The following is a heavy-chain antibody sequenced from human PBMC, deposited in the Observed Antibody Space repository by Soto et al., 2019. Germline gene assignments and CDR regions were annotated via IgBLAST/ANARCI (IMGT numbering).Heavy chain of an antibody. V-gene: IGHV3-7*03. Sequence: PGWSLRLSCASSVFTFIRHWMSWVRQAPGKGLEWVAKIKEDGSEKNYVDSVKGRFTISRDNAKNSLYLQMNSLRAEDTAVYYCARDGLPFALDIWGQGTMVTVSS. CDR3: ARDGLPFALDI. CDR2: IKEDGSEK. D-gene: IGHD3-16*01. J-gene: IGHJ3*02. CDR1: VFTFIRHW.